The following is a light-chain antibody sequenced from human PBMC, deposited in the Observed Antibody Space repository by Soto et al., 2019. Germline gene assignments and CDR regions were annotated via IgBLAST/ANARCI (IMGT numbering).Light chain of an antibody. CDR3: QQYGNSPQT. Sequence: TVWTHTPCTLSLTPVERAPLSCSASQTVSSSFLAWYQQTPGQAPRLLIYAASSRATGIPDRFSGSGSGTDFTLTISRLEPEDFAVYYCQQYGNSPQTFGQRTNVDI. CDR1: QTVSSSF. V-gene: IGKV3-20*01. J-gene: IGKJ1*01. CDR2: AAS.